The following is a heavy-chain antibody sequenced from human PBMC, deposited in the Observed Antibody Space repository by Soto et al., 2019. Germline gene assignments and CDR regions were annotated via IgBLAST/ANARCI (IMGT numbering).Heavy chain of an antibody. Sequence: SETLSLTCTVSGGSNIRDGYYWSWIRQHPGKGLEWIAYISYSGSSYSNPSLKSRVTISADTSKNQFSLRLTSVTAADTAVYFCERATPAGSADFWGQGTLVTVSS. J-gene: IGHJ4*02. CDR1: GGSNIRDGYY. D-gene: IGHD2-2*01. V-gene: IGHV4-31*03. CDR2: ISYSGSS. CDR3: ERATPAGSADF.